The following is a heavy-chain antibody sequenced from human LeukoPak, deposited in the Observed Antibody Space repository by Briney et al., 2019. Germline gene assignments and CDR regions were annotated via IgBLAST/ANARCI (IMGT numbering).Heavy chain of an antibody. Sequence: SETLSLTCTVSGGPINNYYWSWIRQPPGKGLEWIGYIYYSGSTNYNPSLKSRVTILVDTSKTQFSLKLTSVTAADTAVYFCARGGDRRGFDYWGQGTLVTVSS. CDR1: GGPINNYY. CDR2: IYYSGST. J-gene: IGHJ4*02. CDR3: ARGGDRRGFDY. V-gene: IGHV4-59*01. D-gene: IGHD1-14*01.